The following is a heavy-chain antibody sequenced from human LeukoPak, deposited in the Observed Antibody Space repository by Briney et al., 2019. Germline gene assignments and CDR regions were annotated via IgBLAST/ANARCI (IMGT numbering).Heavy chain of an antibody. V-gene: IGHV4-31*03. Sequence: SETLSLTCTVSGGSISSAGYYCRWIRQLPGKGLEWIGYIYYSGSTYYNPSLKSRVTISVDTSKNQFSLKLRSVSAAGTAVYYCARGRVFSGRDLFIYNWFDPWGPGTLVTVSS. D-gene: IGHD3-10*01. CDR2: IYYSGST. CDR3: ARGRVFSGRDLFIYNWFDP. J-gene: IGHJ5*02. CDR1: GGSISSAGYY.